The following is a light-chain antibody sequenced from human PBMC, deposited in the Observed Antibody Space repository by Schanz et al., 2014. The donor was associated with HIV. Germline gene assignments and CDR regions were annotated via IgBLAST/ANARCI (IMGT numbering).Light chain of an antibody. CDR2: GAS. CDR1: QSVNSNY. CDR3: QHYGTSPLFT. V-gene: IGKV3-20*01. Sequence: EIVLTQSPGTLSLSAGERATLSCRASQSVNSNYFAWYQQKPGQTPRLLIYGASSRATGIPDRFSGSGSGTDFTLTISRVEPEDFAVYYCQHYGTSPLFTFGPGTTVDFK. J-gene: IGKJ3*01.